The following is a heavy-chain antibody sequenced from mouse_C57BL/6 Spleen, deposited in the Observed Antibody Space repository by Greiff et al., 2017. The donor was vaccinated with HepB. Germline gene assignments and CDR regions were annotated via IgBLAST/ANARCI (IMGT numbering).Heavy chain of an antibody. D-gene: IGHD1-1*01. J-gene: IGHJ3*01. V-gene: IGHV14-4*01. CDR3: TTLDYYGSSY. CDR1: GFNIKDDY. Sequence: EVQLQQSGAELVRPGASVKLSCTASGFNIKDDYMHWVKQRPEQGLEWIGWIDPENGDTEYASKFQGKATITADTSSNKAYLQLSSLTSEDTAVYYCTTLDYYGSSYWGQGTLVTVSA. CDR2: IDPENGDT.